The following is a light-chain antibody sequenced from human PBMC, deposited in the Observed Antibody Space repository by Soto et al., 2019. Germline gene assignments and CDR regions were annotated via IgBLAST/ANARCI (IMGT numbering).Light chain of an antibody. CDR3: QRYNSDSGT. CDR1: QSISSW. J-gene: IGKJ1*01. Sequence: DIQMTKSPSTLSASVGDRVTITCRASQSISSWLAWYQQKPGKAPNLLIYGASSLQSGVPSRFSGSGSGTEFPITINILQPDDFASYYCQRYNSDSGTFGRGTELEIK. V-gene: IGKV1-5*01. CDR2: GAS.